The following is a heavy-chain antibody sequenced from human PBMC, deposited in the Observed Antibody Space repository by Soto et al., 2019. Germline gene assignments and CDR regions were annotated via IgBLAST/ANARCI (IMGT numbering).Heavy chain of an antibody. CDR2: ISPDGGSS. CDR1: GYAFTDFY. Sequence: QVQLVQSGAEVKKPGASVKVSCKASGYAFTDFYMQWVRQAPGQGLEWMGVISPDGGSSIYSQKFKARITMTRDTSTATVHMELSSLRSEYTAVYYCARAFRGGVVITTSSARIDYWGQGTLVTVSP. V-gene: IGHV1-46*01. D-gene: IGHD3-3*01. J-gene: IGHJ4*02. CDR3: ARAFRGGVVITTSSARIDY.